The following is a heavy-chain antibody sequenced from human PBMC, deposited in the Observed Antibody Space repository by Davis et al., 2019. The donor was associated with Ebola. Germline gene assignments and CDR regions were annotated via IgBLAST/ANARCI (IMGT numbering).Heavy chain of an antibody. J-gene: IGHJ5*02. CDR3: AKEGNSWAFDH. D-gene: IGHD3-16*01. V-gene: IGHV3-11*04. CDR1: GFTFSDYY. CDR2: ISSSSSTI. Sequence: GGSLRLSCAASGFTFSDYYMSWVRQAPGKGLEWVSYISSSSSTIYYADPVKGRFTITRDNSKNVVYLQMDDLRVEDTALYYCAKEGNSWAFDHWGQGTLVTVSS.